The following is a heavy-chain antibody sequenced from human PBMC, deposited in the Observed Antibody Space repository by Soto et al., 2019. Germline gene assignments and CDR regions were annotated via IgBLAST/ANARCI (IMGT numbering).Heavy chain of an antibody. CDR2: IYPGDSDT. CDR3: ASHRSSWLGYYYGMDV. V-gene: IGHV5-51*01. Sequence: PGESLKISCKGSGYSFTSYWIGWVRQMPGKGLEWMGIIYPGDSDTRYSPSFQGQVTISADKSISTAYLQWSSLKASDTAMYYCASHRSSWLGYYYGMDVWGQGTTVTVSS. D-gene: IGHD6-13*01. CDR1: GYSFTSYW. J-gene: IGHJ6*02.